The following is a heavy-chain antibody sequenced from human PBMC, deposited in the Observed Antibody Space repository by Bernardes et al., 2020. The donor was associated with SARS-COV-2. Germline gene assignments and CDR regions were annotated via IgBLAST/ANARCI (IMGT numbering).Heavy chain of an antibody. J-gene: IGHJ6*02. CDR2: IYYSGST. CDR3: ARVLGYCSSTSCYRDYYYYGMDV. CDR1: GGSISSYY. V-gene: IGHV4-59*01. Sequence: ETLSLTCTVSGGSISSYYWSWIRQPPGKGLEWIEYIYYSGSTNYNPSLKSRVTISVDTSKNQFSLKLSSVTAADTAVYYCARVLGYCSSTSCYRDYYYYGMDVWGQGTTVTVSS. D-gene: IGHD2-2*02.